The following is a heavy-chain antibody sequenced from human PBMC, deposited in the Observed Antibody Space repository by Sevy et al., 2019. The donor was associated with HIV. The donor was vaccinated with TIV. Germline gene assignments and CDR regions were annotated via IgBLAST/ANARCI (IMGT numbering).Heavy chain of an antibody. D-gene: IGHD6-13*01. CDR3: ARVPIIAEDGMYYFDY. Sequence: ASVKVSCKVSGYTLTELSIHWVRQAPGKGLEWLVTFDPEDGKTIYAQNFQGRVTMTEDTSTDTTYMELSSLRSEDTAVYYCARVPIIAEDGMYYFDYWGQGTLVTVSS. J-gene: IGHJ4*02. V-gene: IGHV1-24*01. CDR1: GYTLTELS. CDR2: FDPEDGKT.